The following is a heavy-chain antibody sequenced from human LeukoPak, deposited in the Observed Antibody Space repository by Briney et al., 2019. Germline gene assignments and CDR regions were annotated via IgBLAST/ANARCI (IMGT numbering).Heavy chain of an antibody. CDR1: GGSISSGRYY. Sequence: SETLSLTCNVSGGSISSGRYYWSWIRQPAGKGLEWIGRIYTRGSTNYNPSLKSRVTMSVDTSKNQFSLKLSSVTAADTAVYYCARQGPTYYYDSSGYSYWFDPWGQGTLVTVSS. CDR3: ARQGPTYYYDSSGYSYWFDP. V-gene: IGHV4-61*02. J-gene: IGHJ5*02. D-gene: IGHD3-22*01. CDR2: IYTRGST.